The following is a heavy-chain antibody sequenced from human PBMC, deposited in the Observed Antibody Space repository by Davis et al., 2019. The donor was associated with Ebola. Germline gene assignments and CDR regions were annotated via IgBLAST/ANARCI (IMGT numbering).Heavy chain of an antibody. Sequence: GESLKISCAASGFTFSSYGMHWVRQAPGKGLEWVAVIWYDGSNKYYADSVKGRFTISRDNSKNTVYLQMYSLRAEDTAIYYCAKSPWSGSFDYWGQGAPVTVSS. CDR3: AKSPWSGSFDY. J-gene: IGHJ4*02. CDR1: GFTFSSYG. CDR2: IWYDGSNK. D-gene: IGHD1-26*01. V-gene: IGHV3-33*06.